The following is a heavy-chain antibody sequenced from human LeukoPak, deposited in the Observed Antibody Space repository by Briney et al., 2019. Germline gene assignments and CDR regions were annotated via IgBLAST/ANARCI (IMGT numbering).Heavy chain of an antibody. CDR2: IIPIFGTA. CDR3: ARIGCSSTSCYDYYYYGMDV. D-gene: IGHD2-2*01. CDR1: GGTFSSYA. J-gene: IGHJ6*02. Sequence: SVKVSCKASGGTFSSYAISWVRQAPGQGLEWMGGIIPIFGTANYAQKFQGRVTITADESTSTAYMELSSLRSEDTAVYYCARIGCSSTSCYDYYYYGMDVWGQGTTVTVSS. V-gene: IGHV1-69*13.